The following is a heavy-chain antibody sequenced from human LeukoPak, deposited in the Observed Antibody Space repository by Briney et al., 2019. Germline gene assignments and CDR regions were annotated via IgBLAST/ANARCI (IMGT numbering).Heavy chain of an antibody. Sequence: GGSLRLSCAASGFTFSRYAMHWVSQAPGKGMEYVSAISSNGGRTYYANSVKGRFTISRDNSKNTLYLQMGSLRAEDMAVYYCAKGYSSGGSCHYYFDYWGQGTLVTVSS. J-gene: IGHJ4*02. CDR2: ISSNGGRT. V-gene: IGHV3-64*01. CDR3: AKGYSSGGSCHYYFDY. CDR1: GFTFSRYA. D-gene: IGHD2-15*01.